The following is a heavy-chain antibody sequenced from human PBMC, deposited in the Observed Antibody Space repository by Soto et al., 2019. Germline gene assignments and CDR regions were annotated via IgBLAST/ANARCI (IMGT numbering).Heavy chain of an antibody. J-gene: IGHJ5*02. CDR2: ISSSSSYI. CDR3: ARDPQVIAAANTWFDP. Sequence: PGGSLRLSCAASGFTFISYSMNWVRQAPGKGLEWVSSISSSSSYIYYADSVKGRFTISRDNAKNSLYLQMNSLRAEDTAVYYCARDPQVIAAANTWFDPWGQGTLLTVSS. CDR1: GFTFISYS. V-gene: IGHV3-21*01. D-gene: IGHD6-13*01.